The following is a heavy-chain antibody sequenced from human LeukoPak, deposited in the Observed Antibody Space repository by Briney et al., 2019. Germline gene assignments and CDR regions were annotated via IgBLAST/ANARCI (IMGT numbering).Heavy chain of an antibody. Sequence: ASVKLSCKASGGTFSSYATSRVRQAPGQGLEWMGGIIPIFGTANYAQKFQGRVTITADKSTGTAYMELSSLRSEDTAVYYCAILSGYSYGYMGYWGQGTLVTVSS. CDR1: GGTFSSYA. CDR2: IIPIFGTA. CDR3: AILSGYSYGYMGY. V-gene: IGHV1-69*06. J-gene: IGHJ4*02. D-gene: IGHD5-18*01.